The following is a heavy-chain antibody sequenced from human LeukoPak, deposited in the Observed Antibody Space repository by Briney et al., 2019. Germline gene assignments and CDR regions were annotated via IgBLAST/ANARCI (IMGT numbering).Heavy chain of an antibody. Sequence: GGSLRLSCAASGFTFSSYAMSWVRQAPGKGLEWVSAISGSGGSTYYADSVKGRFTISRDNSKNTLYLQMNSLRAEGTAVYYCAKVSPDAETNVLRYFDWLLIAYYFDYWGQGTLVTVSS. V-gene: IGHV3-23*01. D-gene: IGHD3-9*01. CDR1: GFTFSSYA. CDR2: ISGSGGST. CDR3: AKVSPDAETNVLRYFDWLLIAYYFDY. J-gene: IGHJ4*02.